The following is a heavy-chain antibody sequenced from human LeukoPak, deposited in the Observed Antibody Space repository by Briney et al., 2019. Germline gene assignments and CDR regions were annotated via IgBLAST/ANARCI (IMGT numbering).Heavy chain of an antibody. CDR1: GGSISSGGYY. CDR3: ARGATLIVVVRASWAFDI. J-gene: IGHJ3*02. Sequence: PSETLSLTCTASGGSISSGGYYWSWIRQHPGKGLEWIGYIYYSGSTYYNPSLKGRVTISVDTSKNQFSLKLSSVTAADTAVYYCARGATLIVVVRASWAFDIWGQGTMVTVSS. CDR2: IYYSGST. D-gene: IGHD3-22*01. V-gene: IGHV4-31*03.